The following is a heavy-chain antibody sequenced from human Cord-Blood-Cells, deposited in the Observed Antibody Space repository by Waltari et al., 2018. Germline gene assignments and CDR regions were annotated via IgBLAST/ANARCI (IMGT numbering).Heavy chain of an antibody. CDR1: GFIVGTNY. J-gene: IGHJ3*02. Sequence: EVQLVETGGGLIQPGGSLRISGAASGFIVGTNYVRWDPQAPGQGLELVSVIYSGGSTYYADSVKGRFTISRDNSKNTLYLQMNSLRAEDTAVYYCARDYSSGLGAFDIWGQGTMVTVSS. CDR2: IYSGGST. D-gene: IGHD6-19*01. CDR3: ARDYSSGLGAFDI. V-gene: IGHV3-53*02.